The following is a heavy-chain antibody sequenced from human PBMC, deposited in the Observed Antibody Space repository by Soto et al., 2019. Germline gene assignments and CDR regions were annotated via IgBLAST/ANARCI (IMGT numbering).Heavy chain of an antibody. Sequence: SETLSLTCTVSDGSISSYYWGWIRQPPGKGLEWIGYIFYTGSTRSNPSLKSRVTISVDTSKRQLSLTAADTAVYYCARHYPIGNNWNYFDYWGQGTLVTVSS. J-gene: IGHJ4*02. CDR1: DGSISSYY. V-gene: IGHV4-59*08. CDR3: ARHYPIGNNWNYFDY. D-gene: IGHD1-1*01. CDR2: IFYTGST.